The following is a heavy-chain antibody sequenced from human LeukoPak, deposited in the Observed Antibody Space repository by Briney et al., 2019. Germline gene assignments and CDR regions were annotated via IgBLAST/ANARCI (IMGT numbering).Heavy chain of an antibody. CDR2: INHSGST. D-gene: IGHD3-22*01. CDR1: GGSFSGYY. Sequence: PSETLSLTCAVYGGSFSGYYWSWIRQPPGKGLEWIGEINHSGSTNYNPYLKSRVTISVDTSKNQFSLKLSSVTAADTAVYYCARGPGGSRSSGYLWGQGTLVTVSS. CDR3: ARGPGGSRSSGYL. V-gene: IGHV4-34*01. J-gene: IGHJ5*02.